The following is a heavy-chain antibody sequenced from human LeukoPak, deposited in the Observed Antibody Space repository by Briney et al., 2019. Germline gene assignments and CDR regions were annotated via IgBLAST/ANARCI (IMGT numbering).Heavy chain of an antibody. V-gene: IGHV3-9*01. CDR2: ISWNSGSI. CDR1: GFTFDDYA. Sequence: PGRSLRLSCAASGFTFDDYAMPWVRQAPGKGLEWVSGISWNSGSIGYADSVKGRFAISRDNAKNSLYLQMNSLRAEDTALYCCAKADSSGWYGRARAFDYWGQGTLVTVSS. CDR3: AKADSSGWYGRARAFDY. J-gene: IGHJ4*02. D-gene: IGHD6-19*01.